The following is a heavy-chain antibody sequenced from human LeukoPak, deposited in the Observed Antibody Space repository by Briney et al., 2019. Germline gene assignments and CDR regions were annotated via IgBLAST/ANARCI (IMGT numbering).Heavy chain of an antibody. CDR2: IYTSGST. Sequence: PSETLSLTCTVSGGSISSYYWSWIRQPAGKGLEWIGRIYTSGSTNYNPSLKSRVTMSVDTSKNQFSLKLSSVTAADTAVYYCATSLSSPAGSGYYEYFQHWGQGTLVTVSS. CDR1: GGSISSYY. J-gene: IGHJ1*01. V-gene: IGHV4-4*07. D-gene: IGHD3-22*01. CDR3: ATSLSSPAGSGYYEYFQH.